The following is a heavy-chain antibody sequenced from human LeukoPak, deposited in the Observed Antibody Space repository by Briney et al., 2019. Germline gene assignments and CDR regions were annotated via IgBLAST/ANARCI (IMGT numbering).Heavy chain of an antibody. D-gene: IGHD3-3*01. J-gene: IGHJ4*02. CDR2: ISDSGYST. CDR3: ANVVLGVVRTFDY. CDR1: GFTFSSYA. V-gene: IGHV3-23*01. Sequence: PGRSLRLSCAASGFTFSSYAMSWVRQAPGKGLEWVSTISDSGYSTYYADSVKGRFTISRDNSKNTLYLQMNSLRAEDTAIYYCANVVLGVVRTFDYWGQGTLVTVSS.